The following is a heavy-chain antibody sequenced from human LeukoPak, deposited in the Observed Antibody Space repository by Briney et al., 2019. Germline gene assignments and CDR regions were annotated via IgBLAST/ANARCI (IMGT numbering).Heavy chain of an antibody. Sequence: GGSLRLSCPASGFTFSSYAMHWVRQAPGKGLEGVAVISYDGSNKYYADSVRDRFTISRDNSKNTLYLQINSLRAEDRAVYYCARDLARITMVRGVIANYYYYGMDVWGQGTTVTVPS. V-gene: IGHV3-30*04. J-gene: IGHJ6*02. CDR1: GFTFSSYA. CDR2: ISYDGSNK. CDR3: ARDLARITMVRGVIANYYYYGMDV. D-gene: IGHD3-10*01.